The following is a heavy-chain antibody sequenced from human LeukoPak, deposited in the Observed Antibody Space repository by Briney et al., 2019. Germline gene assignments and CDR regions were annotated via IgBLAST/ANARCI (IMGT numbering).Heavy chain of an antibody. J-gene: IGHJ4*02. CDR3: ARGSSEEMATIAY. CDR1: GYTFTSYD. D-gene: IGHD5-24*01. Sequence: GASVKVSCKASGYTFTSYDINWVRQATGQGLEWMGWMNPNSGNTGYAQKFQGRLTMTRDTSISTAYMELSSLRSEDTAVYFCARGSSEEMATIAYWGQGTLVTVSS. CDR2: MNPNSGNT. V-gene: IGHV1-8*02.